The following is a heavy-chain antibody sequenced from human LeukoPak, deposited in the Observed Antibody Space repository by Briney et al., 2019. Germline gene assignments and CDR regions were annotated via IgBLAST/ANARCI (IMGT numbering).Heavy chain of an antibody. CDR1: GGSISSGSYY. V-gene: IGHV4-61*02. CDR2: IYTSGST. J-gene: IGHJ4*02. Sequence: SETLSLTCTVSGGSISSGSYYWSWIQQPAGKGLEWIGRIYTSGSTNYNPSLKSRVTISVDTSKNQFSLKLSSVTAADTAVYYCARQPTGTAAGAQDYWGQGTLVTVSS. CDR3: ARQPTGTAAGAQDY. D-gene: IGHD6-13*01.